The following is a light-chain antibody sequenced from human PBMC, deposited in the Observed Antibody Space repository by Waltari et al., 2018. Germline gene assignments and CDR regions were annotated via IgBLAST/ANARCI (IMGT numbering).Light chain of an antibody. J-gene: IGLJ2*01. CDR3: SSYAGSSKGV. V-gene: IGLV2-23*02. Sequence: QSALTQPASVSGSPGQSITTPCTGTSSAVGNYNRVSWYQQHPGKAPKLMIYAVSKRPSGVSDRFSGSKSGDMASLTISGLQPEDEAEYFCSSYAGSSKGVFGGGTKVTVL. CDR1: SSAVGNYNR. CDR2: AVS.